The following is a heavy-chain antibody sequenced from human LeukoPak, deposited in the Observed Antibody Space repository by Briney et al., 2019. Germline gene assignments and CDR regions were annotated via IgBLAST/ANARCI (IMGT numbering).Heavy chain of an antibody. D-gene: IGHD3-22*01. CDR3: ARGPAYLIVVARFDY. CDR1: GGTFSSYA. Sequence: ASVKVSCKASGGTFSSYAISWVRQAPGQGREWMGGIIPIFGTANYAQKFQGRVTITADESTSTAYMELSSLRSEDTAMYYCARGPAYLIVVARFDYWGQGTLVTVSS. J-gene: IGHJ4*02. V-gene: IGHV1-69*13. CDR2: IIPIFGTA.